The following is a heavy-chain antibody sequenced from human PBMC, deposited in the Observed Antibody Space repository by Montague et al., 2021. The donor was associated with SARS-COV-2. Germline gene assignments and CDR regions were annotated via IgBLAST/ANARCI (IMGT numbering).Heavy chain of an antibody. CDR1: GGSISSSSYY. Sequence: SETLSLTCTVSGGSISSSSYYWGWICQPPGKGLEWIGSIFYSGSTYYNPSLKSRVAISVDTSKNQFSLKLSSVTAADTAVYYCARLKSGGIVVAGPYYFDYWGQGTLVTVSS. CDR2: IFYSGST. V-gene: IGHV4-39*01. CDR3: ARLKSGGIVVAGPYYFDY. D-gene: IGHD6-19*01. J-gene: IGHJ4*02.